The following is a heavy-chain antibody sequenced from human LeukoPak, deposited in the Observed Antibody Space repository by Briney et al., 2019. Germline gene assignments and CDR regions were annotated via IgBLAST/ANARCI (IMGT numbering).Heavy chain of an antibody. D-gene: IGHD6-19*01. V-gene: IGHV3-23*01. CDR3: AGRTVVPGTLEF. Sequence: GESLRLSCAASGITFGSSSMSWVRQAPGKGLEWVAGISSSGATTYYADSLKGRFTISRDNSKNTLYLQMNSLRAEDTAVYYCAGRTVVPGTLEFWGQGILVTVSS. CDR2: ISSSGATT. J-gene: IGHJ4*01. CDR1: GITFGSSS.